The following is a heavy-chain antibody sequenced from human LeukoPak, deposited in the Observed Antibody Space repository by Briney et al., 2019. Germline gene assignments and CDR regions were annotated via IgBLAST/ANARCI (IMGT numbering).Heavy chain of an antibody. D-gene: IGHD3-3*01. CDR3: ARGGCWSGYCNWFDP. CDR2: INPNSGGT. V-gene: IGHV1-2*02. CDR1: GYTFTGYY. J-gene: IGHJ5*02. Sequence: ASVKVSCKASGYTFTGYYMHWVRQAPGQGLEWMGWINPNSGGTNYAQKFQGRVTMTRDTSISTAYMELSRLRSDDTAVYYCARGGCWSGYCNWFDPWGQGTLVTVSS.